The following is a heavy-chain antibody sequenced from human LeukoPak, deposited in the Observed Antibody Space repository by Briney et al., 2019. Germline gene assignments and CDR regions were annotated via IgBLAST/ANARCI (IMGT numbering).Heavy chain of an antibody. D-gene: IGHD1-7*01. CDR3: ARNAPWNYYDAFDI. CDR2: INTYNGNT. V-gene: IGHV1-18*01. CDR1: GYTFTSYG. J-gene: IGHJ3*02. Sequence: GASVKVSCKASGYTFTSYGISWVRQAPGQGLEWMGWINTYNGNTKYAQRLQGRVTMTTDTSTTTAYMDLRSLRPDDTAVFYCARNAPWNYYDAFDIWGQGTMVFVSS.